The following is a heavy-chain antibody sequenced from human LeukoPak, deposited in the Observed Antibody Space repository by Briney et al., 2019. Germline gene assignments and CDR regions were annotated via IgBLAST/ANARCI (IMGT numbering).Heavy chain of an antibody. CDR2: INPSGGST. V-gene: IGHV1-46*01. Sequence: GASVIFSCKASGYTFTSYYMHWVRQAPGQGLEWMGIINPSGGSTSYAQKFQGRVTMTRDTSTSTVYMELSSLRSEDTAVYYCARGFIVVVTATTGWFDPWGQGTLVTASS. CDR1: GYTFTSYY. J-gene: IGHJ5*02. CDR3: ARGFIVVVTATTGWFDP. D-gene: IGHD2-21*02.